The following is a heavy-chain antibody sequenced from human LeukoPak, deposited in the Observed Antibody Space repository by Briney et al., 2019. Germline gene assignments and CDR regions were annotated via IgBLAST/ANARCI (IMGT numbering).Heavy chain of an antibody. V-gene: IGHV3-74*01. D-gene: IGHD6-19*01. CDR3: ARWGSSGWYPMDV. Sequence: SGGSLRLSCAASGFTFSTYWMHWVRQAPGKGLVWVSCINSDGSSPSYADSVKGRFTISRDNAKNTVYLQMSSLRAEDTAVYYCARWGSSGWYPMDVWGQGTTVTVSS. CDR2: INSDGSSP. CDR1: GFTFSTYW. J-gene: IGHJ6*02.